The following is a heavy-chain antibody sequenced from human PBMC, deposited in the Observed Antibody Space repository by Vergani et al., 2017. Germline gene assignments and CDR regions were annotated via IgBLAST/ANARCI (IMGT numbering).Heavy chain of an antibody. CDR1: GFTFSSYW. V-gene: IGHV3-7*01. J-gene: IGHJ4*02. CDR2: IKQDGSEK. CDR3: AGNLEETRYGFPPC. Sequence: EVQLVESGGGLVQPGGSLRLSCAASGFTFSSYWMSWVRQAPGKGLEWVANIKQDGSEKYYVDSVKGRFTISRDNAKNSLYLQMNSLRAEATAVYYFAGNLEETRYGFPPCWSEGCLATVSS. D-gene: IGHD3-10*01.